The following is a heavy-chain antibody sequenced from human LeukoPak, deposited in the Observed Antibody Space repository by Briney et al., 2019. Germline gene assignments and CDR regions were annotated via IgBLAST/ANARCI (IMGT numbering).Heavy chain of an antibody. V-gene: IGHV4-34*01. CDR1: GGSFSGYY. CDR2: INHSGST. CDR3: ARCFGSGSYANWFDP. D-gene: IGHD3-10*01. Sequence: PAETLSLTCAVYGGSFSGYYWSWIRQPPGKGLEWIGEINHSGSTNYNPALKSRVTISVDTSKNQFSLKLSSVTAADTAVYYCARCFGSGSYANWFDPWGQGTLVTVSS. J-gene: IGHJ5*02.